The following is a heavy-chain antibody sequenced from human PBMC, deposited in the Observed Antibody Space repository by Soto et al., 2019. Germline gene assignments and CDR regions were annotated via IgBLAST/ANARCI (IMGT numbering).Heavy chain of an antibody. CDR1: GLNLSDHY. D-gene: IGHD1-1*01. CDR2: SSNSGTFT. V-gene: IGHV3-11*06. CDR3: LKAGDNYNALDY. Sequence: SGGSLRLSCTASGLNLSDHYMSWIRQAPGKGLEWIGYSSNSGTFTRYADSVKGRFSISRDNAKNSLYLQINSLRGDDTAIYYWLKAGDNYNALDYWGQGTPVTVSS. J-gene: IGHJ4*02.